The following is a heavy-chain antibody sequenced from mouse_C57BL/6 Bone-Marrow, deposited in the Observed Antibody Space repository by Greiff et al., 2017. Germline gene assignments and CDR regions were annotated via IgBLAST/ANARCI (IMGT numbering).Heavy chain of an antibody. CDR2: INYDGSST. Sequence: DVHLVESEGGLVQPGSSMKLSCTASGFTFSDYYMAWVRQVPEKGLEWVANINYDGSSTYYLDSLKSRFIISRDNAKNILYLQMSSLKSEDTATYYCARAGDYYGSSYGYYAMDYWGQGTSVTVSS. CDR1: GFTFSDYY. J-gene: IGHJ4*01. V-gene: IGHV5-16*01. CDR3: ARAGDYYGSSYGYYAMDY. D-gene: IGHD1-1*01.